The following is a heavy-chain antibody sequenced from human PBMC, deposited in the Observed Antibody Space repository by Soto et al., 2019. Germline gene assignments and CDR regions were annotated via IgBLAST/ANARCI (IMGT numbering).Heavy chain of an antibody. J-gene: IGHJ4*02. Sequence: QVQLVQSGAEVKKPGASVKVSCKASGYTFTSYGISWVRQAPGQGLEWMGWISAYNSNTNYAQKLQGRGTMTTDTSTSTAYMELRSLRSDDTAVYYCARDGHRIAAAGVGYFDYWGQGTLVTVSS. CDR3: ARDGHRIAAAGVGYFDY. V-gene: IGHV1-18*01. CDR2: ISAYNSNT. CDR1: GYTFTSYG. D-gene: IGHD6-13*01.